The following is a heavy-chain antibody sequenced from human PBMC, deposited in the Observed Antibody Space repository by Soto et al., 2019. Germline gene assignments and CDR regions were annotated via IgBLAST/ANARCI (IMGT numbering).Heavy chain of an antibody. CDR3: ARTVLGPDLLADSFVDYYYYLVV. D-gene: IGHD3-9*01. CDR1: GGSISNFY. CDR2: VYYTGST. V-gene: IGHV4-59*08. Sequence: SETLSLTCTVSGGSISNFYWSWIRQPPGKGLEWIGYVYYTGSTSYNPSLKRRVTFSADSSRGQFSLRLNSVTAADTAVYYCARTVLGPDLLADSFVDYYYYLVVWGQGTTVSVSS. J-gene: IGHJ6*03.